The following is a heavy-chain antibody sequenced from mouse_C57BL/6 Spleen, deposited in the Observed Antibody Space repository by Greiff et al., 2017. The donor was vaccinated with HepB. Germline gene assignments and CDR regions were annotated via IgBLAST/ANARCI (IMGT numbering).Heavy chain of an antibody. CDR1: GYTFTSYW. V-gene: IGHV1-61*01. D-gene: IGHD3-3*01. Sequence: QVQLKQPGAELVRPGSSVKLSCKASGYTFTSYWMDWVKQRPGQGLEWIGNIYPSDSETHYNQKFKDKATLTVDKSSSTAYMQLSSLTSEDSAVYYCARDLPRGDYWGQGTTLTVSS. CDR3: ARDLPRGDY. CDR2: IYPSDSET. J-gene: IGHJ2*01.